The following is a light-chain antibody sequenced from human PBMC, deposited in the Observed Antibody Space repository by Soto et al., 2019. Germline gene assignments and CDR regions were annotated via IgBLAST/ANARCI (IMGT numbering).Light chain of an antibody. CDR1: QSVGSSY. Sequence: EIVLTQSPGTLSLSPGERATLSCRASQSVGSSYLAWYQQKPGQAPRLLIYGASSRATGIPDRFSGSGSGTDFTLTISRLEPEDSAVYYCQQYGSSPPITFGQGTRLEIK. J-gene: IGKJ5*01. V-gene: IGKV3-20*01. CDR2: GAS. CDR3: QQYGSSPPIT.